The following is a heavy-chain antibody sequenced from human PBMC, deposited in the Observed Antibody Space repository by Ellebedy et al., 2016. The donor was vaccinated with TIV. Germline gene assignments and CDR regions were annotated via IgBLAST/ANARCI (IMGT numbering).Heavy chain of an antibody. J-gene: IGHJ4*02. CDR2: INPSGGST. Sequence: ASVKVSCKASGYTFTSYYMHWVRQAPGQGLEWMGIINPSGGSTSYAQKLQGRVTMTRDKSTSTAYMELSSLRSEDTAVYYCARERNYSGSSGDPNYWGQGTLVTVSS. CDR3: ARERNYSGSSGDPNY. D-gene: IGHD1-26*01. CDR1: GYTFTSYY. V-gene: IGHV1-46*04.